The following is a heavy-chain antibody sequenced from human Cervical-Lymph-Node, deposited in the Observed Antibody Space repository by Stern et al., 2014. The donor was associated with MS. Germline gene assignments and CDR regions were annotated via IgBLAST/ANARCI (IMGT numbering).Heavy chain of an antibody. CDR3: AKDASTNYFRFFFDG. J-gene: IGHJ4*02. V-gene: IGHV3-30*18. CDR2: ISYHVSTK. Sequence: MHLVESGGGVVQPGRSLRLSCAASGFMVRSFAMHWVRHSPGKGLEWVAGISYHVSTKYYGDSVNVRFIISRDNSKNTMYLQMNSLRPEDTALYYCAKDASTNYFRFFFDGWGQGALVTVSS. D-gene: IGHD3-9*01. CDR1: GFMVRSFA.